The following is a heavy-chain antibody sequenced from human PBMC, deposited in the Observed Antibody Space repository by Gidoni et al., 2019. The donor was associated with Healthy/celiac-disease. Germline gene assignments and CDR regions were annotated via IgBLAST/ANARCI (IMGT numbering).Heavy chain of an antibody. CDR3: ARHRGYCSSTSCYAAYFDY. D-gene: IGHD2-2*01. Sequence: QLQLQESGPGLVKPSETLSLTCTVSGGSISSSSYYWGWIRHPPGKGLEWIGSIYYSGSTYYNPSLKSRVTISVDTSKNQFSLKLSSVTAADTAVYYCARHRGYCSSTSCYAAYFDYWGQGTLVTVSS. V-gene: IGHV4-39*01. CDR1: GGSISSSSYY. J-gene: IGHJ4*02. CDR2: IYYSGST.